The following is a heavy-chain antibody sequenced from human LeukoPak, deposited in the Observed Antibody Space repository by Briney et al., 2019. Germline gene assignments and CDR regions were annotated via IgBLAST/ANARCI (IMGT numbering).Heavy chain of an antibody. CDR1: GYTFTSYD. Sequence: ASVKVSCKASGYTFTSYDINWVRQATGQGLVLMGWMNPNSGNAGYAQKFQGRVTMTRNTSISTAYMELSSLRSEDTAVYYCASPYYDILTGYLGAFDIWGQGTMVTVSS. D-gene: IGHD3-9*01. V-gene: IGHV1-8*01. CDR3: ASPYYDILTGYLGAFDI. CDR2: MNPNSGNA. J-gene: IGHJ3*02.